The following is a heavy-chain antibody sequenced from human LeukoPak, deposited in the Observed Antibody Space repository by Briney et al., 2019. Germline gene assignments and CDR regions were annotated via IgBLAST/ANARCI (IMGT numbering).Heavy chain of an antibody. CDR2: IRYDGSNK. D-gene: IGHD7-27*01. J-gene: IGHJ5*02. V-gene: IGHV3-30*02. Sequence: GGSLRLSCAASGFTFSSYGMHWVRQAPGKGLEWVAFIRYDGSNKYYADSVKGRFTISRDNFKNTLYLQMNSLRAEDTAVYYCARDGPWGSTRPYNWFDPWGQGTLVTVSS. CDR1: GFTFSSYG. CDR3: ARDGPWGSTRPYNWFDP.